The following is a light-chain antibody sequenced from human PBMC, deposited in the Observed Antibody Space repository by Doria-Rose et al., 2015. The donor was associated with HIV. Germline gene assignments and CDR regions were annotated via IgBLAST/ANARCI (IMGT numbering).Light chain of an antibody. Sequence: TQSPGTLSLSPGERATLSCRASQSFSSTYLAWYQQKPGQAPSLLIYDGSTRPTGIPDRFSASGSGTDSTLTINRLEPEDFALYYCHQYGTSWTFGQGTKVEI. J-gene: IGKJ1*01. CDR3: HQYGTSWT. V-gene: IGKV3-20*01. CDR1: QSFSSTY. CDR2: DGS.